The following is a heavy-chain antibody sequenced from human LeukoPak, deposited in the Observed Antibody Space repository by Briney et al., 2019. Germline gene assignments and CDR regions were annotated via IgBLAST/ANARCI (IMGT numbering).Heavy chain of an antibody. CDR2: INDNGDGT. CDR3: ARDRVWCSGGSCYPDY. V-gene: IGHV3-23*01. Sequence: GGSLRLSCAASGFTFSSYAMSWVRQAPGKGLKWVSTINDNGDGTYYADSVKGRFTISRDNSYNTVSLQMNSLRAEDTAVYYCARDRVWCSGGSCYPDYWGQGTLVTVSS. CDR1: GFTFSSYA. D-gene: IGHD2-15*01. J-gene: IGHJ4*02.